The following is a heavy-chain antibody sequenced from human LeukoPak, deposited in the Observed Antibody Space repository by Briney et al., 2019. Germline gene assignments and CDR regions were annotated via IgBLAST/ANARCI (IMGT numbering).Heavy chain of an antibody. J-gene: IGHJ5*02. V-gene: IGHV3-23*01. CDR1: GFTFSSYA. CDR2: ISGSGGST. Sequence: GGSPRLSCAASGFTFSSYAMSWVRQAPGKGLEWVSAISGSGGSTYYADSVKGRFTISRDNSKNTLYLQMNSLRAEDTAVYYCAKGPIVVVPAATWFDPWGQGTLVTVSS. D-gene: IGHD2-2*01. CDR3: AKGPIVVVPAATWFDP.